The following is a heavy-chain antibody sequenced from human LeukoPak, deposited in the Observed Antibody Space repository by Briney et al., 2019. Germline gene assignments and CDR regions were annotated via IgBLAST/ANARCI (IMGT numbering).Heavy chain of an antibody. CDR1: GYTFSVYY. V-gene: IGHV1-2*02. J-gene: IGHJ4*02. CDR2: INPNSGGT. Sequence: ASVKLSCTASGYTFSVYYMHWVRQAPGQGREWMGWINPNSGGTNYAQKFQGRVTMTRDTSITTAYMELTRLRSDDTAVYYCARNLKPYYFDYWGQGTLVTVSS. CDR3: ARNLKPYYFDY.